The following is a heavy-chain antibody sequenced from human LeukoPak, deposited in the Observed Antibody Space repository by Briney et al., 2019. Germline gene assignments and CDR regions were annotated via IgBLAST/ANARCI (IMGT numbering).Heavy chain of an antibody. Sequence: LETLSLTCSVSGASVTSGGFYWGWLRQPPGKGPEWIAIVYYTGSTYYNPSLKSRVTISIDTSKNQFSLRLTSVTTTDTAIYHCTRHSGSGSLSRPFDPWGQGTLVTVSS. V-gene: IGHV4-39*01. CDR1: GASVTSGGFY. D-gene: IGHD3-10*01. CDR3: TRHSGSGSLSRPFDP. J-gene: IGHJ5*02. CDR2: VYYTGST.